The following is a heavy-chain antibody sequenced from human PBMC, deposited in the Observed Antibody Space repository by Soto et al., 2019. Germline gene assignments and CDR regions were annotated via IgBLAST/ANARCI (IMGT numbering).Heavy chain of an antibody. Sequence: ASVKVSSKASGYTFASYGISWVRHAPGQGLEWMGWISAYNGNTNYAQKLQGRVTMTTDTSTSTAYMELRSLRSDDTAVYYCARDNPGGGAFDIWGQGTMVTVSS. J-gene: IGHJ3*02. V-gene: IGHV1-18*01. CDR2: ISAYNGNT. CDR1: GYTFASYG. CDR3: ARDNPGGGAFDI. D-gene: IGHD3-10*01.